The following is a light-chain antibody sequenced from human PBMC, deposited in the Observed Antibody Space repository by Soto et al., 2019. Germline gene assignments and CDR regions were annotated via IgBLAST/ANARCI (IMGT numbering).Light chain of an antibody. CDR1: SSDVGGYNY. V-gene: IGLV2-14*03. Sequence: QSARAQPASVSGAPGQSITISCTGTSSDVGGYNYVSLYQHHPGKAPKLMIYDVSSRPSGVCNRSSGSKSGNTAYLTVSGFQPEDEADYYCCSYPTRNPRQIVFGTGSKVTVL. CDR2: DVS. CDR3: CSYPTRNPRQIV. J-gene: IGLJ1*01.